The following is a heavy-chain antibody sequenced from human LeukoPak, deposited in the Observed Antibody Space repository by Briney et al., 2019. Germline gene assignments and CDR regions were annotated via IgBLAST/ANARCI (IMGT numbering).Heavy chain of an antibody. Sequence: VASVTVSCKASGYTFTSYGMTWVRQAPGQGLEWMGWISGYNGNTNYAQKLQGRVTMTTDTSTSTAYMELRSLRSDDTAVYYCARTGGDYGDYFHWGQGTLVTVSS. J-gene: IGHJ4*02. CDR1: GYTFTSYG. CDR2: ISGYNGNT. V-gene: IGHV1-18*01. D-gene: IGHD4-17*01. CDR3: ARTGGDYGDYFH.